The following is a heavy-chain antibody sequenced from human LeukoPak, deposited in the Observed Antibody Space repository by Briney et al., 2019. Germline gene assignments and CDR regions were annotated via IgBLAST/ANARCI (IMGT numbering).Heavy chain of an antibody. CDR2: IIPIFGTA. CDR3: ARTDYHGSGRYGDFDY. CDR1: GYTFTSYG. J-gene: IGHJ4*02. D-gene: IGHD6-19*01. V-gene: IGHV1-69*05. Sequence: SVKVSCKASGYTFTSYGISWVRQAPGQGLEWMGGIIPIFGTANYAQKFQGRVTITTDESTSTAYMELSSLRSEDTAVYYCARTDYHGSGRYGDFDYWGQGTLVTVSS.